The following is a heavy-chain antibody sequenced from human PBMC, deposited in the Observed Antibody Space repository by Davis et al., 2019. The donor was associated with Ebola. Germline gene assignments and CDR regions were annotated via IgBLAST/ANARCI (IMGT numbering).Heavy chain of an antibody. Sequence: PGGSLRLSCAASGFTFSSYWMSWVRQAPGKGLEWVAVISYDGSNKYYADSVKGRFTISRDISKNTLSLQMNSLRAEDTAVYYCARGDGYNFWDYWGQGTLVTVSS. CDR3: ARGDGYNFWDY. D-gene: IGHD5-24*01. CDR2: ISYDGSNK. V-gene: IGHV3-30*03. J-gene: IGHJ4*02. CDR1: GFTFSSYW.